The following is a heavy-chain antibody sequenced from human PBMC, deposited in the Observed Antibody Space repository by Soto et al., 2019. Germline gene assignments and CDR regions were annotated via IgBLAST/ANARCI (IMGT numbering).Heavy chain of an antibody. Sequence: PSETLSLTCTVSGGSISSGDYYWGWIRQPPGKGLEWIGYIYYSGSTYYNPSLKSRVTISVDTSKNQFSLKLSSVTAADTAVYYCAKCLSGRAFDPWGQGTLVTVSS. J-gene: IGHJ5*02. CDR2: IYYSGST. V-gene: IGHV4-30-4*01. CDR3: AKCLSGRAFDP. CDR1: GGSISSGDYY. D-gene: IGHD2-2*01.